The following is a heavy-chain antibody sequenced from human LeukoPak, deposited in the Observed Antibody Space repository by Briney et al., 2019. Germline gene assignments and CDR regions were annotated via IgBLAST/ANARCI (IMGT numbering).Heavy chain of an antibody. V-gene: IGHV4-59*01. CDR2: IYYSGST. J-gene: IGHJ4*02. CDR1: GGSITNYY. Sequence: KPSETLSLTCTVSGGSITNYYWSWFRQPPGTGLEWIGYIYYSGSTYYNPSLKSRVTISVDTSKNQFSLKLSSVTAADTAVYYCARRGYYYEGLDYWGQGTLVTVSS. CDR3: ARRGYYYEGLDY. D-gene: IGHD3-22*01.